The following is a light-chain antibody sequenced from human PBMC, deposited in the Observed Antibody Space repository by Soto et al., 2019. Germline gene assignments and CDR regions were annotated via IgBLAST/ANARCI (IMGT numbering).Light chain of an antibody. V-gene: IGKV3-15*01. CDR2: GAS. CDR3: QRYNNWPLT. CDR1: QGIGST. Sequence: EIVMTQSPATLSVSPGERATRSCRASQGIGSTLAWYQQKPGQTPRLLIYGASTRATGVPARFSGSGSGTEFTLTINSLQSEDFAVYYCQRYNNWPLTFGGGTKVDIK. J-gene: IGKJ4*01.